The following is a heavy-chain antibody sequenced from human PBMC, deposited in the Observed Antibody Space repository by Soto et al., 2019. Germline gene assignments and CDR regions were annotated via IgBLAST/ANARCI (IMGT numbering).Heavy chain of an antibody. J-gene: IGHJ4*02. D-gene: IGHD2-8*02. CDR1: GGSFSGYY. CDR3: ARDKITGRFDY. V-gene: IGHV4-34*01. CDR2: INHSGGT. Sequence: PSETLSLTCAVYGGSFSGYYWTWIRQPPGTGLEWIGEINHSGGTNYNPSLKSRVAISVDTSKNQFSLKLTSVTAADTAVYYCARDKITGRFDYWGQGTQVTVSS.